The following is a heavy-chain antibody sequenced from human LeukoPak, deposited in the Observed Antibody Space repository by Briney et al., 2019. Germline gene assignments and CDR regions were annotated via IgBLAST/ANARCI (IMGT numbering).Heavy chain of an antibody. CDR1: GFTFSSYA. J-gene: IGHJ4*02. Sequence: PGGSLRLSCAASGFTFSSYAMSWVRQALGKGLEWVSAISGSGGSTYYADSVKGRFTISRDNSKNTLYLQMNSLRAEDTAVYYCAKVPNRGYYFDYWGQGTLVTVSS. CDR3: AKVPNRGYYFDY. V-gene: IGHV3-23*01. CDR2: ISGSGGST. D-gene: IGHD1-14*01.